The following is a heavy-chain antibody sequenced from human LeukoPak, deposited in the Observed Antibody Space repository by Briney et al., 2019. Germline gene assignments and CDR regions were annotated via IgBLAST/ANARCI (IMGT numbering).Heavy chain of an antibody. Sequence: GASVKVSCKASGYTFTSYDINWVRQATGQGLEWKGWMNPNSGNTGYAQKFQGRVTMTRNTSISTAYMELSSLRSEDTAVYYCARAKQWLKAQDYWGQGTLVTVSS. CDR1: GYTFTSYD. CDR3: ARAKQWLKAQDY. D-gene: IGHD6-19*01. V-gene: IGHV1-8*01. J-gene: IGHJ4*02. CDR2: MNPNSGNT.